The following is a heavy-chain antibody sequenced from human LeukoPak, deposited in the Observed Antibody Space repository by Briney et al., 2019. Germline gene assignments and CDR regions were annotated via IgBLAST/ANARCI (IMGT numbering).Heavy chain of an antibody. CDR3: ARGTYYDSSGYENWFDP. D-gene: IGHD3-22*01. Sequence: GASVKVSCKASGGTFSRYAISWVRQAPGQGLEWMGGIIPIFGTANYAQKFQGRVTITTDESTRTAYMELSSLRSEDTAVYYCARGTYYDSSGYENWFDPWGQGTLVTVSS. CDR2: IIPIFGTA. J-gene: IGHJ5*02. V-gene: IGHV1-69*05. CDR1: GGTFSRYA.